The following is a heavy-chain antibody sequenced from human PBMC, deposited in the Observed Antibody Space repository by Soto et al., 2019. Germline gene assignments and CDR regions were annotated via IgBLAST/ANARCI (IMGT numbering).Heavy chain of an antibody. CDR2: ISASGGNI. CDR1: VFTFSDYA. Sequence: GSLRLSCVASVFTFSDYAMTWVRQAPGKGLEWVATISASGGNIEYTDSLKGRFTISRDNSKNTLYLQLNGLTPDDTAVHYCAKVAGGLGYFDLWGRGTLVTVSS. CDR3: AKVAGGLGYFDL. D-gene: IGHD3-16*01. V-gene: IGHV3-23*01. J-gene: IGHJ2*01.